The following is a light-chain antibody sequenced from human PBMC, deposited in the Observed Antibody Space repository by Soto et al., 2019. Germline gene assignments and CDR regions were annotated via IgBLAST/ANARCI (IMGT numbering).Light chain of an antibody. CDR3: QQYGGSPQT. CDR1: QSVSKY. J-gene: IGKJ1*01. V-gene: IGKV3-20*01. CDR2: GAS. Sequence: EIVLTQSPGTLALSPGEGATLSCRASQSVSKYLAWYQQKPGQAPRLLIYGASSRATRIPDSFSGSGSGTDFTLTISRLEPEDFAMYYCQQYGGSPQTFGQGTKVEIK.